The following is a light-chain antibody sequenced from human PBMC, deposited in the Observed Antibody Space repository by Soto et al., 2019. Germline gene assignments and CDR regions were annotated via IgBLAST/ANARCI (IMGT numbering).Light chain of an antibody. CDR3: QQYNNWPYT. J-gene: IGKJ2*01. CDR1: KRVSSN. Sequence: EIVMTQSPATLSVSPGERATLSCRASKRVSSNLAWYQQKPGQAPRLLIYGASTRATGIPARFSGSGSGTEFTLTISSLQSEDFAVYYCQQYNNWPYTFGQGTKLEIK. V-gene: IGKV3-15*01. CDR2: GAS.